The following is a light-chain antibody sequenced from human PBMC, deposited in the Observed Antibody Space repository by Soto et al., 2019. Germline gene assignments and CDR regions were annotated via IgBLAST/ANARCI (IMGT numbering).Light chain of an antibody. CDR3: HQRQSWPRT. CDR1: QLISSW. Sequence: ITQSPSSVSASVGDTVTITCRASQLISSWLAWYQQKPGQAPRLLIYGASTRATGIPARFSGSGSATEFTLIISSLQSEDFAVYYCHQRQSWPRTFGQGTKVDI. CDR2: GAS. V-gene: IGKV3-15*01. J-gene: IGKJ1*01.